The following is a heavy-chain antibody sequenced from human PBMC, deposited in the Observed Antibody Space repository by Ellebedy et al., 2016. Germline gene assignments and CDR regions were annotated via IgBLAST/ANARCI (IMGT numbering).Heavy chain of an antibody. CDR1: GFTFSAYA. J-gene: IGHJ6*02. D-gene: IGHD3-16*01. V-gene: IGHV3-23*01. CDR2: ISNSDGST. Sequence: GESLKISCAASGFTFSAYAMSWVRQAPGKGLEWVSLISNSDGSTFYADSVRGRFTISRDNSKDTLYLQMNSLRAEDTAVYYCANWDWGMHVSVRVADYYGMDVWGQGTTVTVSS. CDR3: ANWDWGMHVSVRVADYYGMDV.